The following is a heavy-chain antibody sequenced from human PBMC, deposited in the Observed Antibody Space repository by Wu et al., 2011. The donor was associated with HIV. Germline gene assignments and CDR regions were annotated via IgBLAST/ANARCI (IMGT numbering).Heavy chain of an antibody. D-gene: IGHD3-16*01. V-gene: IGHV1-46*01. CDR3: AREAAGGWDAFDI. J-gene: IGHJ3*02. Sequence: SGAEVKKPGASVKVSCKASGYTFTNYFVHWVRQAPGQGLECMGYINPSDGNTASTQNFQGRVAMTRDTSTRTVYMELSSLRSEDTAIYYCAREAAGGWDAFDIWGQGTVVTVSS. CDR2: INPSDGNT. CDR1: GYTFTNYF.